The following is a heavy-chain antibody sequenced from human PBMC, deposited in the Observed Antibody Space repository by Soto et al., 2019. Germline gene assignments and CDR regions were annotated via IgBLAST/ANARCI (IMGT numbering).Heavy chain of an antibody. CDR1: GGTISSGGYY. Sequence: PSETMSLTCTVAGGTISSGGYYWSWISQHPGKGLEWIGYIYYSGSTYYNPSLKSRVTISVDTSKNQFSLKLSSVTAADTAVYYCARVYLSGFLEWINWFDPWGQGTLVTVSS. CDR2: IYYSGST. V-gene: IGHV4-31*03. J-gene: IGHJ5*02. D-gene: IGHD3-3*01. CDR3: ARVYLSGFLEWINWFDP.